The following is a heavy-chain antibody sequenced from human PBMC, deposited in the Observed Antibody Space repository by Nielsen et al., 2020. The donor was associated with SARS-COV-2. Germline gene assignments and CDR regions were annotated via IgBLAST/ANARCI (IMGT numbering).Heavy chain of an antibody. Sequence: SETLSLTCTVSGGSISSGGYYWSWIRQHPGKGLEWIGYIYYSGSTYYNPSLKSRVTISVDTSKNQFSLKLSSVTAADTAVYYRARGAITMIVVVRGWFDPWGQGTLVTVSS. D-gene: IGHD3-22*01. V-gene: IGHV4-31*03. CDR1: GGSISSGGYY. J-gene: IGHJ5*02. CDR3: ARGAITMIVVVRGWFDP. CDR2: IYYSGST.